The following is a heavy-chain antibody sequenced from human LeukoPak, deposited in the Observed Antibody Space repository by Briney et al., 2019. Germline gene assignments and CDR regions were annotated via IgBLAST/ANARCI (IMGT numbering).Heavy chain of an antibody. Sequence: PGGSLRLSCTASGFSFSYYWMSWVRQAPGKGLEWVANIKHDGNEKYYVDSVKGRFTISRDNAKKSLYLQMNSLRAEDTAVYYCARDLREYCSSTSCPNWYFDLWGRGTLVTVSS. D-gene: IGHD2-2*01. J-gene: IGHJ2*01. CDR1: GFSFSYYW. V-gene: IGHV3-7*01. CDR2: IKHDGNEK. CDR3: ARDLREYCSSTSCPNWYFDL.